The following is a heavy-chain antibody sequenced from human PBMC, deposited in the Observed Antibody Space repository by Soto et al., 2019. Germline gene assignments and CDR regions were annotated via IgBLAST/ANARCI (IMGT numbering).Heavy chain of an antibody. CDR2: ISYDGSNK. CDR3: AKDSKRRLWFGNNYYYYGMDV. D-gene: IGHD3-10*01. Sequence: GGSLRLSCAASGSTFSSYGMHWVRQAPGKGLEWVAVISYDGSNKYYADSVKGRFTISRDNSKNTLYLQMNSLRAEDTAVYYCAKDSKRRLWFGNNYYYYGMDVWGQGTTVTVSS. CDR1: GSTFSSYG. J-gene: IGHJ6*02. V-gene: IGHV3-30*18.